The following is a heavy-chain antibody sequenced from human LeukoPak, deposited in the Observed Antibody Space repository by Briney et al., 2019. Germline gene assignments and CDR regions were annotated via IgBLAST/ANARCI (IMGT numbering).Heavy chain of an antibody. CDR3: ARVYSSGWCFDY. Sequence: SSVKVSCKASGGTFSSYAISWLRQAPGQGLEWMGGIIPIFGTANYAQKFQGRVTMTTDTSTSTAYMELRSLRSDDTAVYYCARVYSSGWCFDYWGQGTLVTVSS. CDR2: IIPIFGTA. CDR1: GGTFSSYA. D-gene: IGHD6-19*01. J-gene: IGHJ4*02. V-gene: IGHV1-69*05.